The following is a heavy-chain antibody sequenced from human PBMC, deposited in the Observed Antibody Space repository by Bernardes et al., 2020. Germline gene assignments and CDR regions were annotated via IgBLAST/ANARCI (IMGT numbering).Heavy chain of an antibody. Sequence: GGSLRLSCAASGFTISSDWIHWVRQAPGKGLVWVSRISPDGNYRQYADSVRGRFTISRDNAKNTVYLQMNSLRVDDTAVYYCARDFDNGITGVWGEGTTVTVSS. CDR2: ISPDGNYR. J-gene: IGHJ6*04. CDR3: ARDFDNGITGV. D-gene: IGHD1-26*01. V-gene: IGHV3-74*01. CDR1: GFTISSDW.